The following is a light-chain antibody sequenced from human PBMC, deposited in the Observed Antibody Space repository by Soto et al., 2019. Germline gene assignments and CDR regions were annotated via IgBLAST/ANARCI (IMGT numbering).Light chain of an antibody. CDR1: QSINIY. Sequence: IQLTQSPSSLSASVGDRVTVTCRASQSINIYLNWYQQKPGKAPIPFIYGAFTLQSGVPSRFSGGGSRTDFTRTISSLQTEDFATYSCQQSYRSPYTFGHGTKLEI. V-gene: IGKV1-39*01. J-gene: IGKJ2*01. CDR2: GAF. CDR3: QQSYRSPYT.